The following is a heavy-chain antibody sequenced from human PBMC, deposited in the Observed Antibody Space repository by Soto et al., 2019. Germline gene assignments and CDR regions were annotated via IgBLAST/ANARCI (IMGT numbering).Heavy chain of an antibody. CDR3: ARGGFLEPHMDV. J-gene: IGHJ6*03. Sequence: QVQLVQSGAEVKKPGASVKVSCKASGYSFTSYDMNWVRQVPGQGPEWMGWMNPNSADTGYAQKLQGRMNMSRDMSTRTMYMELSGLTSEDPAVYYCARGGFLEPHMDVWGRGTTVTVSS. CDR2: MNPNSADT. CDR1: GYSFTSYD. V-gene: IGHV1-8*01.